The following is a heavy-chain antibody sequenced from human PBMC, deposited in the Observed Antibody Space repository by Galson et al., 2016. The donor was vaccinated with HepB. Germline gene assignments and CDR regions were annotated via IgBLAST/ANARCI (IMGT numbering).Heavy chain of an antibody. V-gene: IGHV3-21*01. D-gene: IGHD5-24*01. CDR3: ARDMAPGNNCDSFDS. CDR2: ISSTSISI. Sequence: SLRLSCAASGFTFSNYAMNWVRQAPGKGLEWVSSISSTSISIYYADSVKGRFTISRDNAKNSLYLEMNTLSAEDTAVYYCARDMAPGNNCDSFDSWGQGTLVAVSS. J-gene: IGHJ4*02. CDR1: GFTFSNYA.